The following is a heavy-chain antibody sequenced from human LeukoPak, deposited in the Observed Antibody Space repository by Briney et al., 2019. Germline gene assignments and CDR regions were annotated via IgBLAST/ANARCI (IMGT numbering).Heavy chain of an antibody. J-gene: IGHJ4*02. CDR1: GFTFSSYS. CDR3: AKDRRYCSSTTCPDH. D-gene: IGHD2-2*01. Sequence: GGSLRLPCAASGFTFSSYSMNWVRQAPGKGLEWVSSISTGSSYIYYADSVKGRFTISRDNSKNTLYLQMNSLRAEDTALYYCAKDRRYCSSTTCPDHWGQGTLVTVSS. V-gene: IGHV3-21*01. CDR2: ISTGSSYI.